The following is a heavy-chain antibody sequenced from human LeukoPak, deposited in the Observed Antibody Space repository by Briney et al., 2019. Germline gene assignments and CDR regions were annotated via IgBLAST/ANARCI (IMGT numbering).Heavy chain of an antibody. D-gene: IGHD6-19*01. J-gene: IGHJ4*02. CDR1: GFTFSSYG. CDR2: IRSDGSDK. V-gene: IGHV3-30*02. CDR3: AKSQVTGWYDFDY. Sequence: PGGSLRLSCAASGFTFSSYGMNWVRQAPGKGLEWVASIRSDGSDKKYADSVKGQFTISRDNSKSTLNLQMNSLRPEDTAVYYCAKSQVTGWYDFDYWGQGTLVIVS.